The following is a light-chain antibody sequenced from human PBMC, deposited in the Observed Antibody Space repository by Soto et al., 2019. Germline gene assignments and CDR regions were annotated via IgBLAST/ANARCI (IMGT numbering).Light chain of an antibody. CDR3: QQSDSVPLT. J-gene: IGKJ4*01. CDR1: QSVRY. V-gene: IGKV1-39*01. Sequence: DIQMTQSPSSLSASIGDRVTITCRASQSVRYLNWYQQIPGKAPKLLIAAASNLQSGVPSRFSGTGSGTDFSLPINTLQREDFATYYCQQSDSVPLTFGGGTKVEIK. CDR2: AAS.